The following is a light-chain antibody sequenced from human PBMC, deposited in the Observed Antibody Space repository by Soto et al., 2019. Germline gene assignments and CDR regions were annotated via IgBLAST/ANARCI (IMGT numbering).Light chain of an antibody. CDR3: GSYTRSSTPYV. V-gene: IGLV2-14*01. Sequence: QSVLTQPASVSGSPGQSITISCTGTSSDVGGHHYVSWYQHHPGKAPKLVIYDVNYRPSGVSNRFSGSKSGNTASLTISGLQVEDEAVYYCGSYTRSSTPYVFGTGTKVTVL. CDR2: DVN. J-gene: IGLJ1*01. CDR1: SSDVGGHHY.